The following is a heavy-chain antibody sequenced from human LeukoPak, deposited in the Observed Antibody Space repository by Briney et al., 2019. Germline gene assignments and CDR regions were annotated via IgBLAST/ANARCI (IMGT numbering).Heavy chain of an antibody. V-gene: IGHV3-66*01. CDR1: GFTVSSNY. Sequence: GGSLRLSCAASGFTVSSNYMSWVRQSPGKGLEWLSVIYSGGSTYYADSVKGRFNIYRDHSKNTLYLQLNSLRAEDTAVYYCARDRDYGQTGYFDYWGQGTLVTVSS. J-gene: IGHJ4*02. CDR3: ARDRDYGQTGYFDY. D-gene: IGHD4/OR15-4a*01. CDR2: IYSGGST.